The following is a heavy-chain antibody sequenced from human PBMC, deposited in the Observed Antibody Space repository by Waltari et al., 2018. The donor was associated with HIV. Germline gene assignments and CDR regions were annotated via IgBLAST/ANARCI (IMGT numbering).Heavy chain of an antibody. CDR3: TTDKSWSPDY. Sequence: EVRLVDSGGDLLKPGEPHILSCKASGFDFRYAWMSWVRQAPGKGLEWLGRIKRKIDGGTADYTESVQGRFSISRDDSKNTVYLEMNSLKIEDTAVYYCTTDKSWSPDYWGQGTLVTVSS. V-gene: IGHV3-15*01. D-gene: IGHD3-10*01. CDR2: IKRKIDGGTA. J-gene: IGHJ4*02. CDR1: GFDFRYAW.